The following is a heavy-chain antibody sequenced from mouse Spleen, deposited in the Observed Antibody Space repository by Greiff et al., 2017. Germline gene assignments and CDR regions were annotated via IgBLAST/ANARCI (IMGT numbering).Heavy chain of an antibody. CDR2: IYPGDGDT. CDR1: GYAFSSSW. CDR3: ARSGAGTDYFDY. D-gene: IGHD4-1*01. J-gene: IGHJ2*01. V-gene: IGHV1-82*01. Sequence: VHLVESGPELVKPGASVKISCKASGYAFSSSWMNWVKQRPGKGLEWIGRIYPGDGDTNYNGKFKGKATLTADKSSSTAYMQLSSLTSEDSAVYFCARSGAGTDYFDYWGQGTTLTVSS.